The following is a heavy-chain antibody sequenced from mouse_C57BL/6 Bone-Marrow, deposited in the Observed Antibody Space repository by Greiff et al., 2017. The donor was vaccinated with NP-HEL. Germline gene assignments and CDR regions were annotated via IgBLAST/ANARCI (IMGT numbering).Heavy chain of an antibody. V-gene: IGHV14-4*01. J-gene: IGHJ4*01. Sequence: DVKLVESGAELVRPGASVKLSCTASGFNIKDDYMHWVKQRPEQGLEWIGWIDPENGDTEYASKFQGKATITADTSSNTAYLQLSSLTSEDTAVYYCTTGFAMDYWGQGTSVTVSS. CDR3: TTGFAMDY. CDR2: IDPENGDT. CDR1: GFNIKDDY.